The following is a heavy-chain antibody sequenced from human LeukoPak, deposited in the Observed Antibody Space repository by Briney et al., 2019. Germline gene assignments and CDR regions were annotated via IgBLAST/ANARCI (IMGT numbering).Heavy chain of an antibody. CDR3: ATNRYFDY. D-gene: IGHD2-8*01. CDR2: IKQDGSDK. J-gene: IGHJ4*02. CDR1: GFTFSTYW. Sequence: GGSLRLSCAASGFTFSTYWMSWVRQAPGKGLEWAANIKQDGSDKYYVSSVKGRFTISRDNAKNSLYLQMNSLRAEDTAVYYCATNRYFDYWGQGTLVTVSS. V-gene: IGHV3-7*01.